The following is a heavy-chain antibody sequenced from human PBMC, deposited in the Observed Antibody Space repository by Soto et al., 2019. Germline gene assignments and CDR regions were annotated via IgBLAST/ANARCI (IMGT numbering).Heavy chain of an antibody. V-gene: IGHV3-21*01. CDR1: GFTFSSYS. D-gene: IGHD3-3*01. Sequence: EVQLVESGGGLVKPGGSLRLSCAASGFTFSSYSMNWVRQAPGKGLEWVSSISSSSSYIYYADSVKGRFTISRDNAKNSLYLQMNSLRAEDTAVYYCARQSYDFWSGYSDYWGQGTLVTVSS. CDR3: ARQSYDFWSGYSDY. J-gene: IGHJ4*02. CDR2: ISSSSSYI.